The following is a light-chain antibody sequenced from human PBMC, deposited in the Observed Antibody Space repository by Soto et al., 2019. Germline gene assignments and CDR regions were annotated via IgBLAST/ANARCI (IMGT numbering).Light chain of an antibody. CDR1: QSISSY. V-gene: IGKV1-39*01. CDR3: QQSYSTLIT. J-gene: IGKJ5*01. Sequence: DIHMTQSPSSLSASVGDRVTITCRASQSISSYLNLYQQKPGKAPKLLIYAASSLQSGVPSRFSGSGSGTDFTLTISSLQPEDFATYYCQQSYSTLITFGQGTRLEIK. CDR2: AAS.